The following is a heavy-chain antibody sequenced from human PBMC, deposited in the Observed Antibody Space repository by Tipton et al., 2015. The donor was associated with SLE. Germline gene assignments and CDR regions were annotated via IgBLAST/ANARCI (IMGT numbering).Heavy chain of an antibody. D-gene: IGHD1-7*01. CDR1: GYSISSGYY. V-gene: IGHV4-38-2*01. CDR3: ARKVLTGTTRWYFDL. J-gene: IGHJ2*01. Sequence: TLSLTCAVSGYSISSGYYWGWIRQPPGKGLEWIGNIYHSGSTDYSPSLKSRVTISVDTSKNQFSLKLSSVTAADTAVYYCARKVLTGTTRWYFDLWGRGTLVTVSS. CDR2: IYHSGST.